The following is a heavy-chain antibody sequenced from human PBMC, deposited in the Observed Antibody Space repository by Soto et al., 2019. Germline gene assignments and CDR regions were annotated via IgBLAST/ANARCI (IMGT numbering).Heavy chain of an antibody. Sequence: EVQLLESGGGLVQPGGSLRLSCAASGFTFSNYAMTWVRQAPGKGLEWVSALSGSGGSTYYADSVKGRFTIARDNSKNALYLPMTSLSAEDTAVYYCAKEMCSSTGCPYYYYYGMDVWGQGTTFTVSS. D-gene: IGHD2-2*01. CDR1: GFTFSNYA. CDR3: AKEMCSSTGCPYYYYYGMDV. J-gene: IGHJ6*02. V-gene: IGHV3-23*01. CDR2: LSGSGGST.